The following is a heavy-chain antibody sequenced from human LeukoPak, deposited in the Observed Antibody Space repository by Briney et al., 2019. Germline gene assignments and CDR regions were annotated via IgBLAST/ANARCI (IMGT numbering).Heavy chain of an antibody. CDR2: MNPNSGNT. CDR3: ARDRMKQWPRPFDP. D-gene: IGHD6-19*01. CDR1: GYTFTSYD. Sequence: GASVKVSCKASGYTFTSYDINWVRQATGQGLEWMGWMNPNSGNTGYAQKFQGRVTMTRNTSISTAYMELSSLRSDDTAVYYCARDRMKQWPRPFDPWGQGTLVTVSS. J-gene: IGHJ5*02. V-gene: IGHV1-8*01.